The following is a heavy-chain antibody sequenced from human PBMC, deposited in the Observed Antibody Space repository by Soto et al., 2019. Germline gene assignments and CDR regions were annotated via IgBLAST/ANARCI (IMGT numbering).Heavy chain of an antibody. CDR1: GGTFSSYA. Sequence: VKVSCKASGGTFSSYAISWVRQAPGQGLEWMGGIIPIFGTANYAQKFQGRVTITADESTSTVYMELSSLRSEDTAVYYCARGGEQWLVQDWFDPWGQGTLVTVSS. CDR2: IIPIFGTA. J-gene: IGHJ5*02. D-gene: IGHD6-19*01. CDR3: ARGGEQWLVQDWFDP. V-gene: IGHV1-69*13.